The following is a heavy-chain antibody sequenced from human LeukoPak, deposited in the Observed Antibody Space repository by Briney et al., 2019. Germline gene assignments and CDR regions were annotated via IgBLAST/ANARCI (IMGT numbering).Heavy chain of an antibody. D-gene: IGHD3-22*01. V-gene: IGHV3-74*01. J-gene: IGHJ4*02. CDR1: GFTFSSYS. Sequence: GGSLRLSCAASGFTFSSYSMNWVRQAPGKGLVWVSRMNSDGSSISYADSVKGRFTISRDNAKNTLYLQVNSLRAEDTAVYYCEGYYYDSSGSKGGFDYWGQGTLVTVSS. CDR3: EGYYYDSSGSKGGFDY. CDR2: MNSDGSSI.